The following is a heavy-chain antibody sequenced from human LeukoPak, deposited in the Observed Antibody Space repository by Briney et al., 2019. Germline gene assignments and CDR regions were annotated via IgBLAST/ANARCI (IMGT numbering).Heavy chain of an antibody. CDR3: ARDLVATTRYYYYYYGMDV. CDR2: ISSSGSTI. V-gene: IGHV3-11*01. Sequence: GGSLRLSCAASGFTFSDYYMSWIRQAPGKGLEWVSYISSSGSTIYYADSVKGRFTISRDNAKNSLYLQMNSLRAEDTAVYYCARDLVATTRYYYYYYGMDVWGQGTTVTVSS. CDR1: GFTFSDYY. D-gene: IGHD2-21*02. J-gene: IGHJ6*02.